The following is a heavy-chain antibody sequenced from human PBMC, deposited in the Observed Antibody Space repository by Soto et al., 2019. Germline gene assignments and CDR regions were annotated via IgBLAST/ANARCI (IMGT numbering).Heavy chain of an antibody. D-gene: IGHD3-16*01. V-gene: IGHV3-74*01. CDR1: GFPFSHYW. J-gene: IGHJ5*02. CDR3: TSDTFGLRDT. CDR2: INPAGTIT. Sequence: QPGGSLRLSCAASGFPFSHYWMHWVRQTPGKGLVWVSRINPAGTITNYADSVEGRFTISRDNADSALFLQRNSLSAEDTAIYYCTSDTFGLRDTWGQGTLVTVSS.